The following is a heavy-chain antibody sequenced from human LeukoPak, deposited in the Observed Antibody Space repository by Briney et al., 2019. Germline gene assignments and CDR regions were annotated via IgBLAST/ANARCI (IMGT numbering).Heavy chain of an antibody. Sequence: GGSLRLSCAASGFTFSRYSMNWVRQAPGKGLEWVSSIDISSTYMYYADSVKGRFTISRDNAKNSLYLQMNSLRAEDTAVYFCVRVRGVTFDYWGQGTLVIVSS. CDR1: GFTFSRYS. CDR2: IDISSTYM. D-gene: IGHD3-10*01. V-gene: IGHV3-21*01. CDR3: VRVRGVTFDY. J-gene: IGHJ4*02.